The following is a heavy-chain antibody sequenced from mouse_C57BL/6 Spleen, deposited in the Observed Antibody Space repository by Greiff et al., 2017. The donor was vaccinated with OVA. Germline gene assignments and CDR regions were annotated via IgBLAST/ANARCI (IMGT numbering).Heavy chain of an antibody. Sequence: EVKLMESGGDLVKPGGSLKLSCAASGFTFSSYGMSWVRQTPDKRLEWVATISSGGSYTYYPDSVKGRFTISRDNAKNTLYLQMSSLKSEDTAMYYCARRDWDYWGQGTTLTVSS. CDR3: ARRDWDY. CDR1: GFTFSSYG. D-gene: IGHD3-3*01. V-gene: IGHV5-6*01. CDR2: ISSGGSYT. J-gene: IGHJ2*01.